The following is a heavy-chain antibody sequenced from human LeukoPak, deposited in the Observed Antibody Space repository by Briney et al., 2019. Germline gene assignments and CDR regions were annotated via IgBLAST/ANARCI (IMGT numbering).Heavy chain of an antibody. Sequence: ASVKVSFKASGYTFTSYDINWVRQATGQGLELMGWMNPNSGNTGYAQKFQGRVNMTRNTSISTAYMELSSLRSEDTAVYYCARAPIAAAGRGMDVWGQGTTVTVSS. J-gene: IGHJ6*02. D-gene: IGHD6-13*01. CDR1: GYTFTSYD. CDR3: ARAPIAAAGRGMDV. CDR2: MNPNSGNT. V-gene: IGHV1-8*01.